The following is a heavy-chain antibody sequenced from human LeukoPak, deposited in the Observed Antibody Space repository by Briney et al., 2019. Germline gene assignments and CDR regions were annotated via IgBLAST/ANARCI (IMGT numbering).Heavy chain of an antibody. Sequence: PGGSLRLSCGASGFTFSSYGMHWVRQAPGKGLEWVAFIRYDGSNKYYADSVKGRFTISRDNSKSTLYLQMNSLRVEDTAVYYCAIAHMPVTGTLPDSWGQGTLVTVSS. CDR2: IRYDGSNK. J-gene: IGHJ4*02. D-gene: IGHD6-19*01. V-gene: IGHV3-30*02. CDR3: AIAHMPVTGTLPDS. CDR1: GFTFSSYG.